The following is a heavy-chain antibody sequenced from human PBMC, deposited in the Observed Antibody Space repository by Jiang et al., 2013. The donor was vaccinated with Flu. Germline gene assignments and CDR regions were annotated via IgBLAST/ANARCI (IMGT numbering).Heavy chain of an antibody. D-gene: IGHD3-9*01. CDR2: VIPILGVE. J-gene: IGHJ6*02. CDR3: ARGRNSLTYFGLDV. CDR1: GGTFSSYA. V-gene: IGHV1-69*10. Sequence: GAEVKKPGSSVNVSCEASGGTFSSYAISWVRQVPGQGLEWMGGVIPILGVEASAQKFQGRVTITADKSTTTSYMHLSSLGSEDTAVYYCARGRNSLTYFGLDVWGQGTTVTVSS.